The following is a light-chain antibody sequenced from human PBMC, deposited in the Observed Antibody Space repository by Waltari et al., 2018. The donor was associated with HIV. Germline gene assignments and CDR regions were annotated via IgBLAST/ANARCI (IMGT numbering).Light chain of an antibody. CDR1: HSVSNNY. V-gene: IGKV3-20*01. CDR3: QQSYSTPQT. CDR2: GAS. Sequence: ELVLTQSPGTLSLSPGERATLSCRASHSVSNNYLVWYQQKPGQAPRLLIYGASSLQSGVPSRFSGSGSGTDFTLTISSLQPEDFATYYCQQSYSTPQTFGQGTKVEIK. J-gene: IGKJ1*01.